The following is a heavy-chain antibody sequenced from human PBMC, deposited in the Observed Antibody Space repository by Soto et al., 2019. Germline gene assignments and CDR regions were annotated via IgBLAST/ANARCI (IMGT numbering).Heavy chain of an antibody. Sequence: SVKVSCKASGGTFSSYTISWVRQAPGQGLEWMGRIIPILGIANYAQKFQGRVTITADKSTSTAYMELSSLRSEDTAVYYCARAKITMVRGVIISSWFDPWGQGTLVTVSS. D-gene: IGHD3-10*01. CDR3: ARAKITMVRGVIISSWFDP. CDR1: GGTFSSYT. V-gene: IGHV1-69*02. CDR2: IIPILGIA. J-gene: IGHJ5*02.